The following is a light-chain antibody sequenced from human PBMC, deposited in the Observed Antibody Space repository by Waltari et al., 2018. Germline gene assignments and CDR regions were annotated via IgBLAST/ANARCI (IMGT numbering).Light chain of an antibody. J-gene: IGKJ1*01. CDR1: QSVRNN. Sequence: EIVMTQSPATLSVSPGERATLSCRASQSVRNNLVWYQQKPGQAPRPLIYGASTRVTGSPARFIGSGSGTEFTLTISSLQSEDFAVYYCQQYNNWPPWTFGQGTKVEIK. V-gene: IGKV3-15*01. CDR3: QQYNNWPPWT. CDR2: GAS.